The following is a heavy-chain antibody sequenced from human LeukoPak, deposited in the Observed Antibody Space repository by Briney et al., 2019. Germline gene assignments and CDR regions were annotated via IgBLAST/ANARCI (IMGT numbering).Heavy chain of an antibody. J-gene: IGHJ4*02. V-gene: IGHV3-23*01. D-gene: IGHD2-2*02. CDR1: GFTFSSYG. CDR3: AKDRSGCNSTSCYTLDY. Sequence: GGTLRLSCAASGFTFSSYGMSWVRQAPGEGLEWVSAISGSGGFTYYADSVKGRFTISRDNSKNTLYLQMNSLRAEDTAVYYCAKDRSGCNSTSCYTLDYWGQGTLVTVSS. CDR2: ISGSGGFT.